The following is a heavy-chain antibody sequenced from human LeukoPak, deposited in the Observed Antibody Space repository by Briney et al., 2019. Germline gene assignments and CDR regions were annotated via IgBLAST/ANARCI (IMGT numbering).Heavy chain of an antibody. Sequence: PSETLSLTCTVSGGSISSGDYYWSWIRQPPGKGLEWIGEINYSGITNYNPSLKSRITISIDTSKNQFSLKLNSVTAADTAVYYCARVREAEYYDSTSSDYWGQGTLVTVSS. D-gene: IGHD3-22*01. J-gene: IGHJ4*02. CDR3: ARVREAEYYDSTSSDY. CDR2: INYSGIT. CDR1: GGSISSGDYY. V-gene: IGHV4-61*08.